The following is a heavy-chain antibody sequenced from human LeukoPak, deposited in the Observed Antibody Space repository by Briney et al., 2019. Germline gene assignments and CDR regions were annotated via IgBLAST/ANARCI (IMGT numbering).Heavy chain of an antibody. D-gene: IGHD2/OR15-2a*01. Sequence: PSETLSLTCTVSGGSISSGGYYWSWIRQLPGKGLEWIGYIYNTGSTYYNPSLQSRVTVLVDTSKNQFSLKLSSVTAADTAVYYCARKGNGIYYFDYWGQGTLVTVSS. J-gene: IGHJ4*02. CDR1: GGSISSGGYY. V-gene: IGHV4-31*03. CDR2: IYNTGST. CDR3: ARKGNGIYYFDY.